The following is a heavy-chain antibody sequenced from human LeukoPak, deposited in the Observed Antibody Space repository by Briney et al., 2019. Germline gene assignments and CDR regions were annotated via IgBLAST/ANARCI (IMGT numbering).Heavy chain of an antibody. J-gene: IGHJ4*02. CDR3: VVDYGVTSGVDY. CDR2: IWFDGSEK. V-gene: IGHV3-33*08. D-gene: IGHD4-23*01. Sequence: GGSLRLSCAASGFTFSYYGMHWVRQAPGKGLEWVAVIWFDGSEKYYADSVKGRFTISRDNSKNTLYLQMSSLRVEDTAVYYCVVDYGVTSGVDYWGQGTLVTVSS. CDR1: GFTFSYYG.